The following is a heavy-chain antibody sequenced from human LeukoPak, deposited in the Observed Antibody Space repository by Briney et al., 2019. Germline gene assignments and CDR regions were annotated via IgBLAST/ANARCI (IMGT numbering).Heavy chain of an antibody. CDR1: GGSFSGYY. D-gene: IGHD3-3*01. CDR3: ARGAGYYDFWSGYYLSPHYYYMDV. J-gene: IGHJ6*03. CDR2: INHSGST. V-gene: IGHV4-34*01. Sequence: SETLSLTCAVYGGSFSGYYWSWIRQPPGKGLEWIGEINHSGSTNYNPSLKSRVTISVDTSKNQFSLKLSSVTAADTAVYYCARGAGYYDFWSGYYLSPHYYYMDVWGKGTTVTVSS.